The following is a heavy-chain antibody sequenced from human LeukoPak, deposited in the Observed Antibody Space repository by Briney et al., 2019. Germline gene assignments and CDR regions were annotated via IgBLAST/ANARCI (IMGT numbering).Heavy chain of an antibody. CDR3: AREWVAGYKFYYYYYGMDV. J-gene: IGHJ6*02. D-gene: IGHD6-19*01. Sequence: GGSLRLSCAASGFTFSNAWMSWVRQAPGKGLEWVGRIKSKTDGGTTDYAALVKGRFTISRDDSKNTLYLQMNSLKTEDTAVYYCAREWVAGYKFYYYYYGMDVWGQGTTVTVSS. CDR1: GFTFSNAW. V-gene: IGHV3-15*01. CDR2: IKSKTDGGTT.